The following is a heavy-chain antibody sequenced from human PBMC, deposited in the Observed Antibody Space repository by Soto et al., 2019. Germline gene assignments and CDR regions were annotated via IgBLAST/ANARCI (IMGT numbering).Heavy chain of an antibody. J-gene: IGHJ4*02. V-gene: IGHV4-31*03. CDR2: IYYSGST. Sequence: SETLSLTCTVSGGSISSGGYYWSWIRQHPGKGLEWIGYIYYSGSTYYNPSLKSRVTISVDTSKNQFSLKLSSVTAADTAVYYCARVPVVTLCFDYWGQGTLVTVSS. CDR1: GGSISSGGYY. CDR3: ARVPVVTLCFDY. D-gene: IGHD2-21*02.